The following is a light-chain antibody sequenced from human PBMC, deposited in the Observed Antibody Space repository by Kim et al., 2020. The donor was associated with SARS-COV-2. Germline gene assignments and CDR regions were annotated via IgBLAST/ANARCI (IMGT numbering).Light chain of an antibody. CDR1: KLGDKY. CDR2: QDT. Sequence: SVSPEQTASIPCSGDKLGDKYASWYQHRPGQSPVVVIYQDTKRPSGIPERFSGSNSANTATLTISGTQAMDEADYYCQAWDSSTVVFGGGTQLTVL. CDR3: QAWDSSTVV. V-gene: IGLV3-1*01. J-gene: IGLJ2*01.